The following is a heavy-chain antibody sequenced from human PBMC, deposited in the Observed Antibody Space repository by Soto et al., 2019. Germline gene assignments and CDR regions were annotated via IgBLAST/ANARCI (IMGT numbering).Heavy chain of an antibody. V-gene: IGHV3-64D*06. CDR2: ISSNGGST. CDR1: GFTFSSYA. Sequence: PGGSLRLSCSASGFTFSSYALHWVRQAPGKGLEYVSAISSNGGSTYYADSVKGRFTISRDNSKNTLYLQMSSLRAEDTAVYYCVKGSSSSYYYYGMDVWGQGTTVTVSS. CDR3: VKGSSSSYYYYGMDV. J-gene: IGHJ6*02. D-gene: IGHD6-6*01.